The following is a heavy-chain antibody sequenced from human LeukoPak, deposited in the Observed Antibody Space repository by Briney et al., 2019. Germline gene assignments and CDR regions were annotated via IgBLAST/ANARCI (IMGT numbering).Heavy chain of an antibody. CDR1: GGSISSYY. D-gene: IGHD3-22*01. Sequence: SETLSLTCTVSGGSISSYYWSWIRQPAGKGLEWIGRIYTSGSTNYNPSLKSRVTMSVDTSKNQFSLKLSSVTAADTAVYYCARVFGSYYYDSSGYRMGDYWGQGTLVTVSS. J-gene: IGHJ4*02. CDR3: ARVFGSYYYDSSGYRMGDY. V-gene: IGHV4-4*07. CDR2: IYTSGST.